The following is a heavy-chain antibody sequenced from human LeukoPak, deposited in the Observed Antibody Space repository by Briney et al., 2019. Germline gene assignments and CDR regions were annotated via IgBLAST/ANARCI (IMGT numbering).Heavy chain of an antibody. Sequence: PGGSLLLSCAASGFTFSSYAMSWVRQAPGKGLEWVSAISGGGGTTYYADSVKGRFTVSRDNSSSTLYLQLNSLRAEDTAVYFCARYTMVRGVILVPFDYWGQGTLVTVSS. D-gene: IGHD3-10*01. CDR1: GFTFSSYA. CDR3: ARYTMVRGVILVPFDY. CDR2: ISGGGGTT. J-gene: IGHJ4*02. V-gene: IGHV3-23*01.